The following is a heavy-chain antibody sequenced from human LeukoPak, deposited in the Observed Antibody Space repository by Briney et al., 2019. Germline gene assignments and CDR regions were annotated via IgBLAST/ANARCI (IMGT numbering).Heavy chain of an antibody. CDR3: ARCLSSSGWSKGGLGLLFDP. V-gene: IGHV5-51*01. Sequence: GASLQISCKGSGSSFTSYWIGWVRQLPGKGLEWMGIIYPGDSDTRYSPSFQGQVTISADKSISTAYLQWSSLKASDTAMYYCARCLSSSGWSKGGLGLLFDPWGQGTLVTVSS. D-gene: IGHD6-19*01. CDR2: IYPGDSDT. CDR1: GSSFTSYW. J-gene: IGHJ5*02.